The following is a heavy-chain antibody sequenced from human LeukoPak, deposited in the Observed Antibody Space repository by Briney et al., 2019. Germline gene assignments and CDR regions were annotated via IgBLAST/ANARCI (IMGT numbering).Heavy chain of an antibody. CDR1: GFTFSAYS. J-gene: IGHJ4*02. Sequence: SGGSLRLSCAASGFTFSAYSMTWVRQAPGKGPEWVSTISGSGENIYFADSMKGRFTISRDNSKNTLYLQMNSLRAEDTAVYYCARDLRLNAPHYDILMTGYWGQGTLVTVSS. CDR3: ARDLRLNAPHYDILMTGY. D-gene: IGHD3-9*01. CDR2: ISGSGENI. V-gene: IGHV3-23*01.